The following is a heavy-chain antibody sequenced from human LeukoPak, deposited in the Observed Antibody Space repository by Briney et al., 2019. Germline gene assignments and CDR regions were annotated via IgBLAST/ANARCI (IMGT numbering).Heavy chain of an antibody. J-gene: IGHJ4*02. CDR1: GGSISSYY. CDR2: IYYSGST. D-gene: IGHD5-18*01. CDR3: ARELPFDY. V-gene: IGHV4-59*01. Sequence: PSETLSLTCTVSGGSISSYYWSWIRQPPGKGLEWVGYIYYSGSTNYNPSLKSRVTISVDTSKYQFSLKLSSVTAADTAVYYCARELPFDYWGQGTLVTVSS.